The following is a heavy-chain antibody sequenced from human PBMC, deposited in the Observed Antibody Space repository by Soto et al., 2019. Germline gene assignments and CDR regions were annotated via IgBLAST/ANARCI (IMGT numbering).Heavy chain of an antibody. Sequence: EVQLLESGGNLIQPGESLRLSCAASGLIFSNFGMSWVRQVPGKGLEWVSSISGGGGKTYYADFVRGRFTISRDNSKNTLYLHMNSLRAEDTSLYYCAKAYTGSNYGGLDIWGQGTTVTVSS. V-gene: IGHV3-23*01. CDR1: GLIFSNFG. CDR2: ISGGGGKT. J-gene: IGHJ6*02. D-gene: IGHD1-26*01. CDR3: AKAYTGSNYGGLDI.